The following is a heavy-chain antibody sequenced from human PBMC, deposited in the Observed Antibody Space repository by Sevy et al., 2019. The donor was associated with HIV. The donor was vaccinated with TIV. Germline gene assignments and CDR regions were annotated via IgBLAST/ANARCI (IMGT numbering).Heavy chain of an antibody. D-gene: IGHD3-22*01. V-gene: IGHV4-59*01. J-gene: IGHJ5*02. CDR2: IYNSGSS. CDR3: ARYYYDSSGPGSWFDP. Sequence: SETLSLTCTVSGGPTNTYFWTWIRQPPGKGLEWIGYIYNSGSSNYNPSFKSRVTISVDTSKNQVSLKLSSVTAADTAVYYCARYYYDSSGPGSWFDPWGQGTLVTVSS. CDR1: GGPTNTYF.